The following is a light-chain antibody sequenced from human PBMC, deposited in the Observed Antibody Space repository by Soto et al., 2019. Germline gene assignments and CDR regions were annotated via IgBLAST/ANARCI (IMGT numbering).Light chain of an antibody. CDR3: QQYNNWPIT. V-gene: IGKV3D-15*01. J-gene: IGKJ5*01. CDR1: QNVGSN. Sequence: EIMLTQSPGTLSVSPGERATLSCRASQNVGSNLAWYQQKPGRAPRLLIYGASTRATGIPARFSGSGSVTEFTLTISSLQSEDFAVYYCQQYNNWPITFGQGTRLEN. CDR2: GAS.